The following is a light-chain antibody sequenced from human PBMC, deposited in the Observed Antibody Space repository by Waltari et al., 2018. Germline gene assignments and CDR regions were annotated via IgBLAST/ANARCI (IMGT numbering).Light chain of an antibody. CDR2: VNS. Sequence: QSVLTQPPSASGTAGQRVTISCSGSSSNIGSNYVYWYLQLPGSAPKLLIYVNSPRPVGVPDRFSGSKSGTSASLAISGLRSEDEADYYCLAWDDSLSGPVFGGGTKLTVL. J-gene: IGLJ3*02. V-gene: IGLV1-47*02. CDR3: LAWDDSLSGPV. CDR1: SSNIGSNY.